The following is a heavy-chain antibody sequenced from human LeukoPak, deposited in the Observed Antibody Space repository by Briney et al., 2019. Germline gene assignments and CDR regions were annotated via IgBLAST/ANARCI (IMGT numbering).Heavy chain of an antibody. CDR2: FYYSGST. Sequence: SETLSLTCTASGGSITSSSYYWGWIRQPPGMGLQWIGSFYYSGSTYYNPSLKSRVTIYVDTSKNQFSLKLSSVTAADTAVYYCARTEDYYYSYWYFDLWGRGTLVTVSS. D-gene: IGHD3-10*01. CDR3: ARTEDYYYSYWYFDL. V-gene: IGHV4-39*07. CDR1: GGSITSSSYY. J-gene: IGHJ2*01.